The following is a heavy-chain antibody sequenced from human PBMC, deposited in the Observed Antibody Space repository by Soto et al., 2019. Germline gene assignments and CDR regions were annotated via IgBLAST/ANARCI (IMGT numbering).Heavy chain of an antibody. Sequence: SVKVSCKASGYTFTSYGISWVRQAPGHGLEWMGGIIPLFGTANYAQKFQGRVTITADESTSTAHMELRSLRSEDTAVYYCARDYGHDCSGGNCYFYFWGQGTLVTVS. CDR1: GYTFTSYG. D-gene: IGHD2-15*01. CDR2: IIPLFGTA. CDR3: ARDYGHDCSGGNCYFYF. J-gene: IGHJ4*02. V-gene: IGHV1-69*13.